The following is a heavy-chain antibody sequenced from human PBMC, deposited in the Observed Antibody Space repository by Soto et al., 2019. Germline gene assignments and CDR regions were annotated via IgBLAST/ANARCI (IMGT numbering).Heavy chain of an antibody. J-gene: IGHJ4*02. Sequence: GGSLRLSCAASGLTFSSYAMHWVRQAPGKGLEWVAVISYDGSNKYYADSVKGRFTISRDNSKNTLYLQMNSLRAEDTAVYYCARDIGPKGYYFDYWGQGTLVTVSS. CDR1: GLTFSSYA. CDR3: ARDIGPKGYYFDY. D-gene: IGHD1-26*01. CDR2: ISYDGSNK. V-gene: IGHV3-30-3*01.